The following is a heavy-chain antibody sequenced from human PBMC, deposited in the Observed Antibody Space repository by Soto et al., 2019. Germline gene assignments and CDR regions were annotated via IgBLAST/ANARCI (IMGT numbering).Heavy chain of an antibody. D-gene: IGHD5-12*01. CDR2: IYHGGST. J-gene: IGHJ4*02. Sequence: QLQLQESGSGLVKPSQTLSLTCAVSGGSISSGGYSWSWIRQPPGKGLEGIGYIYHGGSTIYTPSLRSRVTISVDRSKNQFSLKLSSVTAADTAVYYCAAGGGLPRYYWGQGTLVTVSS. CDR1: GGSISSGGYS. CDR3: AAGGGLPRYY. V-gene: IGHV4-30-2*01.